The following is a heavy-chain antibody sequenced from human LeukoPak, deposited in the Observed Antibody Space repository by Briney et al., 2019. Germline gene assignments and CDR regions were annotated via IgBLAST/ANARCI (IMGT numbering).Heavy chain of an antibody. Sequence: GGSLRLSCAASGFTFSSYAMSWVRQAPGKGLEWVSAISGSGGSTCYADSVKGRSTISRDNSKNTVYLQMNSLRAEDTAVYYCAKTLHYGHFGKFDSWGQGTLVTVSS. V-gene: IGHV3-23*01. CDR2: ISGSGGST. D-gene: IGHD4-17*01. CDR3: AKTLHYGHFGKFDS. CDR1: GFTFSSYA. J-gene: IGHJ4*02.